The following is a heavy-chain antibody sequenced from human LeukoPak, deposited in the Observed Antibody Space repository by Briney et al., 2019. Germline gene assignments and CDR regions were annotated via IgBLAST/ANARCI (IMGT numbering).Heavy chain of an antibody. CDR3: ARGRLRVIDAFDI. CDR2: IYSGGNT. CDR1: GFSVSNTY. D-gene: IGHD2-21*01. Sequence: GGSLRLSCAASGFSVSNTYMSWVRQAPGKGLEWVSIIYSGGNTYYADSVKGRFTISRDNSKNTLYLQMNRLRPEDTAVYYCARGRLRVIDAFDIWGQGTMVTVSS. J-gene: IGHJ3*02. V-gene: IGHV3-53*01.